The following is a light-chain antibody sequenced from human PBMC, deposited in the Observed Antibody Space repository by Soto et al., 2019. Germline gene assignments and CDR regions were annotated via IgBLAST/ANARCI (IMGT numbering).Light chain of an antibody. CDR2: GAS. J-gene: IGKJ2*01. CDR3: QQYNNWLRMYT. V-gene: IGKV3-20*01. CDR1: QSVSSSY. Sequence: EIVLTQSPGTLSLSPGERATLSCRASQSVSSSYLAWYQQKPGQAPRLLIYGASSRATGIPDRFSGSGSGTDFTLTISRLEPEDFAVYYCQQYNNWLRMYTFGQGTKLEIK.